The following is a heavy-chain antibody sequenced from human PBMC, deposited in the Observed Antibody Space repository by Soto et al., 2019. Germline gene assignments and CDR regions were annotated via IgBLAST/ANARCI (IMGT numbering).Heavy chain of an antibody. CDR2: TYYNSKWNN. Sequence: PXQTLSLPCVISGDSVSINSAGFNLIRPSPSRAVEWLGRTYYNSKWNNDYALSVKSRITINPDTSKNQFSLPLYSVTPEDTAVYYCTGITWFRGMGIWAQVTPVNISS. J-gene: IGHJ6*02. V-gene: IGHV6-1*01. CDR1: GDSVSINSAG. D-gene: IGHD3-10*01. CDR3: TGITWFRGMGI.